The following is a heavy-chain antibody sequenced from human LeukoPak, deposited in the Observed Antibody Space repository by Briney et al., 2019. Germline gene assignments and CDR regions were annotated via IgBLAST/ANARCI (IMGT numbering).Heavy chain of an antibody. Sequence: SETLSLTCTVSGGSIGIYYWSWIRQPPGKGLEWIGYIYYSGSTNYNPSLKSRVTISVDTSKNQFSLKLSSVTAADTAVYYCASRAGGLRGYSYGYDAFDIWGQGTMVTVSS. CDR3: ASRAGGLRGYSYGYDAFDI. D-gene: IGHD5-18*01. CDR2: IYYSGST. CDR1: GGSIGIYY. V-gene: IGHV4-59*01. J-gene: IGHJ3*02.